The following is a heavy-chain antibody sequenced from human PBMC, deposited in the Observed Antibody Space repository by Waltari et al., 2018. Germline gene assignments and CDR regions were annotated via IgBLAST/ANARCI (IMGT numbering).Heavy chain of an antibody. Sequence: QVQLVQSGAEVKKPGSSVKVSCKASGGTFSSYAISWVRQAPGQGLEWMGRIIPIFGTANYAQKFQGRVTITADKSTSTAYMELSSLRSEDTAVYYCARDGDGYTDYYYYGMDVWGQGTTVTVSS. CDR2: IIPIFGTA. CDR1: GGTFSSYA. J-gene: IGHJ6*02. CDR3: ARDGDGYTDYYYYGMDV. V-gene: IGHV1-69*08. D-gene: IGHD5-12*01.